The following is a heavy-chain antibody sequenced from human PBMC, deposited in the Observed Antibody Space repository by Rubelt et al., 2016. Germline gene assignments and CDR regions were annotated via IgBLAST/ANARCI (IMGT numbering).Heavy chain of an antibody. V-gene: IGHV3-21*01. CDR3: ARDQSAARPFDY. CDR1: GFTFSSYS. D-gene: IGHD6-6*01. CDR2: ISSSSSYI. Sequence: EVQLLESGGGLVQPGGSLRLSCAASGFTFSSYSMNWVRQAPGKGLEWVSSISSSSSYIYYADSVKGRFTISRDNSKNRLYLQMNSLRAEDTAVYYCARDQSAARPFDYWGQGTLVTVSS. J-gene: IGHJ4*02.